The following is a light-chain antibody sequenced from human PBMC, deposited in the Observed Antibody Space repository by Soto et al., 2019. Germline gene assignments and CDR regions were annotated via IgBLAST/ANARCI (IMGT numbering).Light chain of an antibody. CDR2: KAS. Sequence: DIQMTRSPSTLSASVGDRVTITWRASQSISSWLAWYQQKPGKAPKLLIYKASTLKSGVPSRFSGSGSGTEFTLTISSLQPDDFATYYCQHYNSYSEAFGQGTKVDIK. CDR3: QHYNSYSEA. J-gene: IGKJ1*01. V-gene: IGKV1-5*03. CDR1: QSISSW.